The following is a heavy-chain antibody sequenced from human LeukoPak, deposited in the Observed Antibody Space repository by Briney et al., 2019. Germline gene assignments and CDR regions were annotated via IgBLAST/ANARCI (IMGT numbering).Heavy chain of an antibody. CDR2: ISSTSGTI. Sequence: GGSLRLSCVASGFTFRSYSMNWVRQAPGKGVEWVSYISSTSGTIYYADSMKGRFTISRDNAKNSLYLQMNGLRAEDTAVYYCARELVVPAAISSYDAFDIWGQGTMVTVSS. D-gene: IGHD2-2*01. CDR3: ARELVVPAAISSYDAFDI. J-gene: IGHJ3*02. CDR1: GFTFRSYS. V-gene: IGHV3-48*04.